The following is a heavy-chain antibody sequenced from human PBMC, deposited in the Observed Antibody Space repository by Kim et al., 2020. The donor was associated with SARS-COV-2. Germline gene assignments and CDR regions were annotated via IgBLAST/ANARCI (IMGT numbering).Heavy chain of an antibody. CDR1: CYSFTSYG. Sequence: ASVKVSCKASCYSFTSYGITWVRQAPGQGLEWMGWISPYKGNTNYAQKFQGRVTMTTDTSTSTAYMALRSLRFDDTAVYYCATARFIAALDYWGQGTLVTVSS. CDR2: ISPYKGNT. V-gene: IGHV1-18*01. D-gene: IGHD6-6*01. CDR3: ATARFIAALDY. J-gene: IGHJ4*02.